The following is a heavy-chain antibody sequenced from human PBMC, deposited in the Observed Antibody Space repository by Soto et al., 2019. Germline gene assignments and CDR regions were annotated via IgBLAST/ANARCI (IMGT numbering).Heavy chain of an antibody. D-gene: IGHD3-3*01. Sequence: GGSLRLSCAASGFTFSSYAMHWVRQAPGKGLEWVAVISYDGSNKYYADSVKGRFTISRDNSKNTLYLQMNSLRAEDTAVYYCARDRSGIFGSYYYGMDVWGQGTTVTVSS. CDR2: ISYDGSNK. V-gene: IGHV3-30-3*01. J-gene: IGHJ6*02. CDR1: GFTFSSYA. CDR3: ARDRSGIFGSYYYGMDV.